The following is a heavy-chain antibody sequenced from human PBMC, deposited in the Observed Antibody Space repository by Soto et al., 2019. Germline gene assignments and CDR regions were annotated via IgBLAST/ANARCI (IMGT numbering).Heavy chain of an antibody. V-gene: IGHV1-46*04. J-gene: IGHJ4*02. Sequence: ASVKVSCKASGYTFTSYDINWVRQATGQGLEWMGIINPSGGNTSYAQKLQGRVTMTRDTSTSTAYMELSSLRSEDTAVYYCARGGGGSCYDYWGQGTLVTASS. CDR3: ARGGGGSCYDY. D-gene: IGHD2-15*01. CDR1: GYTFTSYD. CDR2: INPSGGNT.